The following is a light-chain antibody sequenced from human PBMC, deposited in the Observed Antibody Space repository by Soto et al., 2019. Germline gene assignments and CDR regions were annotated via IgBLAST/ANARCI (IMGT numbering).Light chain of an antibody. J-gene: IGKJ1*01. CDR1: QSISNY. V-gene: IGKV1-5*03. Sequence: DIQMTQSPSTQSATVRDRVTIACRASQSISNYLAWYQQNPGKAPKLLIYKASSLESGVPSRFSGSVSGTEFTLTISSLQPDDFATYYCQQYNSYSWTFGQGTKV. CDR2: KAS. CDR3: QQYNSYSWT.